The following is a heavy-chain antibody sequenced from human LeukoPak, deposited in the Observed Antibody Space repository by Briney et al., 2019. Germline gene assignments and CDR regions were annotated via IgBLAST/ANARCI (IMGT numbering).Heavy chain of an antibody. CDR1: GFTFSSYW. CDR3: AREGNHDYGDYVLGY. Sequence: PGGSLRLSCAASGFTFSSYWMSWVRQAPGKGLEWVANIKQDGSEKYYVDSVKGRFTISRDNAKNPLYLQMNSLRAEDTAVYYCAREGNHDYGDYVLGYWGQGTLVTVSS. CDR2: IKQDGSEK. D-gene: IGHD4-17*01. V-gene: IGHV3-7*01. J-gene: IGHJ4*02.